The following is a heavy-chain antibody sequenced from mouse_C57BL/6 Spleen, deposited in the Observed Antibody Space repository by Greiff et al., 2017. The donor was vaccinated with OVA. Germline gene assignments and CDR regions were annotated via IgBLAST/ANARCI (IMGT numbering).Heavy chain of an antibody. D-gene: IGHD1-1*01. V-gene: IGHV7-1*01. CDR2: SRNKANDYTT. Sequence: EVQRVESGGGLVQSGRSLRLSCATSGFTFSDFYMEWVRQAPGKGLEWIAASRNKANDYTTEYSASVKGRFIVSRDTSQSILYLQMNALRAEDTAIYYCARDALYYYALDYWGQGTTLTVSS. CDR1: GFTFSDFY. J-gene: IGHJ2*01. CDR3: ARDALYYYALDY.